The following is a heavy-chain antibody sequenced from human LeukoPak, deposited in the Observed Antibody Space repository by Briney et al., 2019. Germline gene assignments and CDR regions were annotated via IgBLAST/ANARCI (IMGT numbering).Heavy chain of an antibody. CDR1: GFTFSSYE. D-gene: IGHD2-8*01. Sequence: GGSLRLSCAASGFTFSSYEMNWVRQAPGKGLEWVSYISSSGSTIYYADSVKGRFTISRDNAKSSLYLQMNSLRIEDTALYYCARGLMGGYPRFDYWGQGTLVTVSS. V-gene: IGHV3-48*03. J-gene: IGHJ4*02. CDR3: ARGLMGGYPRFDY. CDR2: ISSSGSTI.